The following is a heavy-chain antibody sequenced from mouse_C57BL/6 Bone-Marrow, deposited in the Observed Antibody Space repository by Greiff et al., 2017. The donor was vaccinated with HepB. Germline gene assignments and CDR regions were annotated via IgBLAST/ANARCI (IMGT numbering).Heavy chain of an antibody. V-gene: IGHV1-19*01. D-gene: IGHD1-1*01. CDR2: INPYNGGT. CDR3: ARDYYGSSHPYYFDY. J-gene: IGHJ2*01. Sequence: VQLQQSGPVLVKPGASVKMSCKASGYTFTDYYMNWVKQSHGKSLEWIGVINPYNGGTSYNQKFKGKATLTVDKSSSTAYMELNSLTSDDSAVYYCARDYYGSSHPYYFDYWGQGTTLTVSS. CDR1: GYTFTDYY.